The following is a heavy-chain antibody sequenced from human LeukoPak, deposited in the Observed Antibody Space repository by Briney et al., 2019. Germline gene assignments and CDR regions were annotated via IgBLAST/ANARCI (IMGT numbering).Heavy chain of an antibody. CDR2: ISGSGGST. CDR1: GFTFSSYA. J-gene: IGHJ3*02. V-gene: IGHV3-23*01. Sequence: GGSLRLSCAASGFTFSSYAMSWVRQAPGKGLEWVSAISGSGGSTYYADSVKGRFTISRDNSKNTLYLQMNSLRAEDTAVYYCAKGSTIFGVVIKLHAFDIWGQGTMVTVSS. D-gene: IGHD3-3*01. CDR3: AKGSTIFGVVIKLHAFDI.